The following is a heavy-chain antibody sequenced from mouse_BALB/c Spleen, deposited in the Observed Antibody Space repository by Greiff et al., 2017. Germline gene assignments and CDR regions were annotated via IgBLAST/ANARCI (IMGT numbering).Heavy chain of an antibody. CDR2: IRSKSNNYAT. V-gene: IGHV10-1*02. Sequence: EVKLVESGGGLVQPKGSLKLSCAASGFTFNTYAMNWVRQAPGKGLEWVARIRSKSNNYATYYADSVKDRFTISRDDSQSMLYLQMNNLKTEDTAMYYCVRPYYRYDGFAYWGQGTLVTVSA. CDR1: GFTFNTYA. J-gene: IGHJ3*01. CDR3: VRPYYRYDGFAY. D-gene: IGHD2-14*01.